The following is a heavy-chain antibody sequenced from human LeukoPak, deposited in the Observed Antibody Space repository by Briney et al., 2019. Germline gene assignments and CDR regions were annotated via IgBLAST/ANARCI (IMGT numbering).Heavy chain of an antibody. Sequence: SETLSLTCIVSSGFNSSYYWSWIRHTPGKGLEWIAFINYSGRIKYNPSLQSRVSISLDTSKNHFSLQLRSVMAADTAVYYCARLVDYDNSGDPDIFDIWGQGTIVSIS. V-gene: IGHV4-59*01. J-gene: IGHJ3*02. D-gene: IGHD3-22*01. CDR1: SGFNSSYY. CDR3: ARLVDYDNSGDPDIFDI. CDR2: INYSGRI.